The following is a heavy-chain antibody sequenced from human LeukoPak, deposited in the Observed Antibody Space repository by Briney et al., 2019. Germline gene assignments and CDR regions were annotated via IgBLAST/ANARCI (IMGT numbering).Heavy chain of an antibody. D-gene: IGHD2-2*01. V-gene: IGHV3-48*01. CDR1: GFTFSSYS. Sequence: GGSLRLPCAASGFTFSSYSMNWVRQAPGKGLEWVSYISSSSSTIYYADSVKGRFTISRDNAKNSLYLQMSSLRAEDTAVYYCARVVVVPAAIFSDYWGQGTLVTVSS. CDR3: ARVVVVPAAIFSDY. J-gene: IGHJ4*02. CDR2: ISSSSSTI.